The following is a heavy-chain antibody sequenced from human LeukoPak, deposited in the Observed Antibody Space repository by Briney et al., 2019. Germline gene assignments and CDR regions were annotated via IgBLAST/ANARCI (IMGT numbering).Heavy chain of an antibody. J-gene: IGHJ3*02. Sequence: VASVKVSCKASGGTFSSYAISWVRQAPGQGLEWMGGIIPIFGQANYAQKFQGRVTITADKSTSTAYMELSSLRTEDTAVYYCARGQLTGPSPDAYDIWGQGTMVTVSS. CDR3: ARGQLTGPSPDAYDI. V-gene: IGHV1-69*06. CDR1: GGTFSSYA. CDR2: IIPIFGQA. D-gene: IGHD3-9*01.